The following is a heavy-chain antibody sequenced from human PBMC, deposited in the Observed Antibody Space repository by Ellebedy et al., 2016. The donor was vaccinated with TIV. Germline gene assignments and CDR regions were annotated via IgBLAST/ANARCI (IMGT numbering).Heavy chain of an antibody. Sequence: SETLSLXXTVSGGSISSYYWSWIRQPAGKGLEWIGRIYTSGSTNYNPSLKSRVTMSVDTSKNQFSLKLSSVTAADTAVYYCARHGDYYAFDIWGQGTMVTVSS. CDR2: IYTSGST. CDR3: ARHGDYYAFDI. J-gene: IGHJ3*02. CDR1: GGSISSYY. V-gene: IGHV4-4*07. D-gene: IGHD4-17*01.